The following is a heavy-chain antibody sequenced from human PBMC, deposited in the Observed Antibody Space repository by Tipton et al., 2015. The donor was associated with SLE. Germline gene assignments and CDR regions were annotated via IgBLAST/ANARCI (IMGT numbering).Heavy chain of an antibody. V-gene: IGHV3-30-3*01. J-gene: IGHJ5*02. CDR3: ARSPNHNWLDP. D-gene: IGHD1-14*01. CDR1: GFTFSTYA. CDR2: ISNDGNRK. Sequence: SLRLSCVTSGFTFSTYAMHWVRQAPGKGLEWVAVISNDGNRKYYTDSVKGRFTLSRDNSKNTLYLQMDSLRSEDTAVYHCARSPNHNWLDPWGRGTQVTVSP.